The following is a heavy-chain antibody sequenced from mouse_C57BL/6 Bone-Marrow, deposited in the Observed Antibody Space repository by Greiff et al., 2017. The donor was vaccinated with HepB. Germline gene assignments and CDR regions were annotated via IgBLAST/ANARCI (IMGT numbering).Heavy chain of an antibody. V-gene: IGHV6-6*01. J-gene: IGHJ3*01. CDR1: GFTFSDAW. D-gene: IGHD1-1*01. CDR3: ATSSTVPWFAY. CDR2: ISNNANNPAT. Sequence: EVKVEESGGGLVQPGGSMKLSCAASGFTFSDAWMAWVRQSPEKGLEWVAEISNNANNPATYYAESVKGRFTISRDYSKSSIYLQMNSLRAEDTGVCYCATSSTVPWFAYWGQGTLVTVSA.